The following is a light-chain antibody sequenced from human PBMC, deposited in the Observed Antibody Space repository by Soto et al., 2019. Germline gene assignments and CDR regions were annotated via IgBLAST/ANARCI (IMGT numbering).Light chain of an antibody. Sequence: DIQMTQSPSTLSASVGDRVTITCRASQIISNWLAWYQQKPGKAPKLLIFQVSSLESGVPSRFSGSGSGTEFTLTISSLQPDDFATYYCQQYNTYPWTFGQGPKVEIK. CDR3: QQYNTYPWT. CDR2: QVS. J-gene: IGKJ1*01. V-gene: IGKV1-5*03. CDR1: QIISNW.